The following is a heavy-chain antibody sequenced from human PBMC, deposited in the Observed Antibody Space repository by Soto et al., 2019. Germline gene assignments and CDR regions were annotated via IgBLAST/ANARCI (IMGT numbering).Heavy chain of an antibody. Sequence: SETLSLTCTVSGGSISSYYWSWIRQPPGKGLERIGYIYYSGSTNYNPSLKSRVTISVDTSKNQFPLKLSSVTAADTAVYYCAREMDSSRWFDPWGQGTLVTVPS. V-gene: IGHV4-59*01. CDR2: IYYSGST. CDR3: AREMDSSRWFDP. CDR1: GGSISSYY. J-gene: IGHJ5*02. D-gene: IGHD6-13*01.